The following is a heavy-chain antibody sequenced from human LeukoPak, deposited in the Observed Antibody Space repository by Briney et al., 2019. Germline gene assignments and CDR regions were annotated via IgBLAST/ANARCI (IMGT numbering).Heavy chain of an antibody. D-gene: IGHD2-2*01. CDR1: GYSISNGYY. V-gene: IGHV4-38-2*02. Sequence: PSETLSPTCTVSGYSISNGYYWGWIRQPPGKGLEFIGTMFHTGSSYYNPSLKSRVTISLDTSKNQFSLKLSSVTAADTAVYYCARXPHCSTTSCYEGGYYFDYWGQGTLVTVPS. J-gene: IGHJ4*02. CDR2: MFHTGSS. CDR3: ARXPHCSTTSCYEGGYYFDY.